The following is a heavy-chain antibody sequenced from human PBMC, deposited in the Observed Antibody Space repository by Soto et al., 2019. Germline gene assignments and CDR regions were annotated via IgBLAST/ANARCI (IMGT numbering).Heavy chain of an antibody. CDR3: ARGALYSYALYDY. J-gene: IGHJ4*02. CDR2: IIPIFGTA. D-gene: IGHD5-18*01. CDR1: GGTFSSYA. V-gene: IGHV1-69*13. Sequence: SVKVSCKASGGTFSSYAISWVRQAPGQGLEWMGGIIPIFGTANYAQKFQGRVTITADESTGTAYMELSSLRSEDTAVYYCARGALYSYALYDYWGQGTLVTVSP.